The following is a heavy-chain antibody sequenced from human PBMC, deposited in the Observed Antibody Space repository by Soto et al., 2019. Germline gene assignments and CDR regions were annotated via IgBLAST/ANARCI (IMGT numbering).Heavy chain of an antibody. CDR3: ARGLSYGDSYY. J-gene: IGHJ4*02. Sequence: QVQLQESGPGLVKPSQTLSLTCTVSCGSISRGGHYWSWIRQHPGKGLEWIGYIYSSGSAYYNPSIKSRVTMSVDTSKNQFSLTLSSVTAADSAVYYCARGLSYGDSYYWGQGALVTVSS. D-gene: IGHD4-17*01. CDR2: IYSSGSA. V-gene: IGHV4-31*03. CDR1: CGSISRGGHY.